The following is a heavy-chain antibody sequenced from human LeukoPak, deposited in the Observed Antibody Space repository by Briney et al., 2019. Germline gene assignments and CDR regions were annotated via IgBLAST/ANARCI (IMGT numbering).Heavy chain of an antibody. CDR3: ARDSASGKNWSFDY. J-gene: IGHJ4*02. CDR2: IYTTGAT. Sequence: SETLSLTCTVSGGSASNYYWTWIRQPAGKGLEFIGRIYTTGATNYNPSTNYNPSFASRIALSIDTSKNQVSLRLTSVTAADTAVYYCARDSASGKNWSFDYWGQGTLVVVSS. CDR1: GGSASNYY. V-gene: IGHV4-4*07. D-gene: IGHD5-12*01.